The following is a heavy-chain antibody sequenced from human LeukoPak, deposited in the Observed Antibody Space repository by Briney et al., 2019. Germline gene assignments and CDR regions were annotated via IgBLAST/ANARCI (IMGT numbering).Heavy chain of an antibody. CDR2: ISSSSGYI. CDR3: ARVQDGYSIA. J-gene: IGHJ5*02. CDR1: GFTVSSYY. D-gene: IGHD5-18*01. Sequence: GGPRSLSCAAPGFTVSSYYLTWVRKPPGKGLEWVSFISSSSGYIYHADSVKGRFTVSRDNAKISLCLQMNSLRAEDTAVYYCARVQDGYSIAWGQGTLVTVSS. V-gene: IGHV3-21*01.